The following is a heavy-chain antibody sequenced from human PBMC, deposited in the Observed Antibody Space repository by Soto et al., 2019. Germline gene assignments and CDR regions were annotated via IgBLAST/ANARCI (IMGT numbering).Heavy chain of an antibody. D-gene: IGHD2-2*01. V-gene: IGHV3-30-3*01. CDR1: GVTFSSDA. CDR2: ISHDGINK. J-gene: IGHJ4*02. Sequence: QVLLVDSGGGVAQPGRSRRLSCAASGVTFSSDAMNWVRQAPGKGLEWVALISHDGINKFYADSVRGRFTISRDSSTKTLYMQMNSRRAADTAVYYCGRCTSTSCHLGSDYWGQGTLVTVSS. CDR3: GRCTSTSCHLGSDY.